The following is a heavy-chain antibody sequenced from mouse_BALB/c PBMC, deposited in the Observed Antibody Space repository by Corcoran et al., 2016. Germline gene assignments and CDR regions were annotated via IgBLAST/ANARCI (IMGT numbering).Heavy chain of an antibody. CDR1: GYTFTNYG. D-gene: IGHD1-1*01. J-gene: IGHJ1*01. CDR3: ARRGYGSSYWYFDV. V-gene: IGHV9-3-1*01. CDR2: INTYTGEP. Sequence: QIQLVQSGPELKKPGETVKISCKASGYTFTNYGMNWLKQAPGKGLKWMGWINTYTGEPTYADDFKGRFAFSLETSASTAYLQINNLKNEDTATYFCARRGYGSSYWYFDVWGAGTTVTVSS.